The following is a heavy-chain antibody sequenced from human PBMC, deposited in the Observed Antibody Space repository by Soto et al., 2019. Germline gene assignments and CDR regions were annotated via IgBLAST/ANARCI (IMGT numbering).Heavy chain of an antibody. Sequence: EVQLVESGGGLVQPGGSLKLSCAASGFTFSGSAMHWVRQASGKGLEWVGRIRSKANSYATAYAASVKGRFTISRDDSKNTAYLQMNSLKTEDTAVYYCARDLRITMVRGTYFQHWGQGTLVTVSS. V-gene: IGHV3-73*01. J-gene: IGHJ1*01. D-gene: IGHD3-10*01. CDR1: GFTFSGSA. CDR2: IRSKANSYAT. CDR3: ARDLRITMVRGTYFQH.